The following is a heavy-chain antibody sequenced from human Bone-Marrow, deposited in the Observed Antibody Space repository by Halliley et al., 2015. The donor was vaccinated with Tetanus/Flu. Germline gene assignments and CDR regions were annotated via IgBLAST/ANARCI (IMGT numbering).Heavy chain of an antibody. CDR1: GESFSGYY. Sequence: TLSLTCAVYGESFSGYYWNWNRQPPGKGLERIGEINHSGSTTYNPSLKSPVTISVDTSKNQISLNLTSVTAADTAVYYCAGAVWPRFPPSPCCFALAVWGRGTTVTVSS. D-gene: IGHD5-12*01. V-gene: IGHV4-34*01. CDR2: INHSGST. J-gene: IGHJ6*02. CDR3: AGAVWPRFPPSPCCFALAV.